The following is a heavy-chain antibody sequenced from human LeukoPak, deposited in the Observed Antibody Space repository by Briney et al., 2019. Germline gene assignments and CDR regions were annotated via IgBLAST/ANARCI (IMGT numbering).Heavy chain of an antibody. CDR3: AKDYSSSLPPVYYMDV. V-gene: IGHV5-51*01. J-gene: IGHJ6*03. CDR1: GYSFTSYW. CDR2: IYPGDSDT. D-gene: IGHD6-6*01. Sequence: GESLKISCKGSGYSFTSYWIGWVRQMPGKGLEWMGIIYPGDSDTRYSPSFQGQVTISADKSISTAYLQWSSLKASDTAMYYCAKDYSSSLPPVYYMDVWGKGTTVTVSS.